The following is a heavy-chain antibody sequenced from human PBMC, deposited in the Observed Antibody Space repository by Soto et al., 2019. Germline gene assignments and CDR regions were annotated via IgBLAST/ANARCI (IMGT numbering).Heavy chain of an antibody. CDR1: GGSISSYY. D-gene: IGHD6-13*01. V-gene: IGHV4-59*01. CDR3: ARDQSGSSWYEAGFDY. CDR2: IYYSGST. J-gene: IGHJ4*02. Sequence: PSETLSLTCTVSGGSISSYYRSWIRQPPGKGLEWIGYIYYSGSTNYNPSLKSRVTISVDTSKNQFSLKLSSVTAADTAVYYCARDQSGSSWYEAGFDYWGQGTLVTVSS.